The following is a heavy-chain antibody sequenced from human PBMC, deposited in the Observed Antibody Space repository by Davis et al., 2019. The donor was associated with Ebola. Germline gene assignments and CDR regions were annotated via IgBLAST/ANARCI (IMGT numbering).Heavy chain of an antibody. Sequence: GESLKISCAASGFTFSSYWMSWVRQAPGKGLEWVAVISYDGSNKYYADSVKGRFTISRDNSKNTLYLQMNSLRAEDTAVYYCARPWRDLVVVVAANPHYWGQGTLVTVSS. D-gene: IGHD2-15*01. V-gene: IGHV3-30-3*01. CDR3: ARPWRDLVVVVAANPHY. J-gene: IGHJ4*02. CDR1: GFTFSSYW. CDR2: ISYDGSNK.